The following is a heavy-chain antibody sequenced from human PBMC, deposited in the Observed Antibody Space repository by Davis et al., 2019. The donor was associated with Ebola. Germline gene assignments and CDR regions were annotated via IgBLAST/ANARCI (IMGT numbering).Heavy chain of an antibody. CDR3: AKDFYGSGRYIDA. J-gene: IGHJ5*02. Sequence: GESLKISCAASGFTFSSYWMHWVRQAPGKGLVWVSRINTDGSSTSYADSVKGRFTISRDNAKNTLYLQMNSLRTEDTAFYYCAKDFYGSGRYIDAWGQGTLVAVSS. D-gene: IGHD3-10*01. CDR2: INTDGSST. CDR1: GFTFSSYW. V-gene: IGHV3-74*01.